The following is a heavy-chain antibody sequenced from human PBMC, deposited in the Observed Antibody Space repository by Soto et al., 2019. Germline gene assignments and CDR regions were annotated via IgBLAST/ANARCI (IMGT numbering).Heavy chain of an antibody. J-gene: IGHJ4*02. D-gene: IGHD3-22*01. CDR2: ISKSSRYI. CDR3: ARDYYDSFFDY. Sequence: GGSLRLSCAASGFTFSSYSMNWFRQAPGKGLEWVSSISKSSRYIYYADSVKGRFTISRDNAKNSLYLQMNSLRAEDTAVYYCARDYYDSFFDYWGQGTLVTVSS. V-gene: IGHV3-21*01. CDR1: GFTFSSYS.